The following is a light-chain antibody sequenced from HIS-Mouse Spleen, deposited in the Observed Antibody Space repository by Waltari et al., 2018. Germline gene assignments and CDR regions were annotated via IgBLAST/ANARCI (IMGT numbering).Light chain of an antibody. Sequence: QSALTQPASVSGSPGQSITISCTGTSSDVGSYNLVPWYQQNPGKAPKLMIYEGSKRPSGVSNRFSGSKSGNTASLTISGLQAEDEADYYCCSYAGSSTWVFGGGTKLTVL. J-gene: IGLJ3*02. V-gene: IGLV2-23*01. CDR3: CSYAGSSTWV. CDR1: SSDVGSYNL. CDR2: EGS.